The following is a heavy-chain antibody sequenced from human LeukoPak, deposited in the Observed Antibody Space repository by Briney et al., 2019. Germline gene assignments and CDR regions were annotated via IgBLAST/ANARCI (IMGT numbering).Heavy chain of an antibody. CDR2: ISADGTRT. D-gene: IGHD1-1*01. Sequence: QPGGSLRLSCAASGFTVSNTWMHWVRLAPGKGLTWVSRISADGTRTDYADPVKGRFTVSRDNAKNTLYLQMNSLRAEDTAVYYCTRASWEYNFDYWGQGDLVTVSS. J-gene: IGHJ4*02. CDR1: GFTVSNTW. V-gene: IGHV3-74*01. CDR3: TRASWEYNFDY.